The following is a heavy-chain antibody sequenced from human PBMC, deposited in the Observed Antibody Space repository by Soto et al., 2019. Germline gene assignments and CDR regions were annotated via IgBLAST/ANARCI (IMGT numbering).Heavy chain of an antibody. CDR1: GFTFSTYA. V-gene: IGHV3-30*18. J-gene: IGHJ4*02. D-gene: IGHD3-10*01. CDR3: AKTAGSGSYSPSDY. Sequence: QVQLVESGGGVVQPGGSLSLSCAASGFTFSTYAMHWVRQAPDKGLEWVAVKSPDGSKKYYPDSVKGRFTISRDNFKNTLYLQMNSLRVEDRAVYYCAKTAGSGSYSPSDYWGQGTLVTVSS. CDR2: KSPDGSKK.